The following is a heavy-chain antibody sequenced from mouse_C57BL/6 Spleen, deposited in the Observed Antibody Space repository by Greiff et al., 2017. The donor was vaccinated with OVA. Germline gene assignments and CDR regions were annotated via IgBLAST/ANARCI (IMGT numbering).Heavy chain of an antibody. CDR2: ISSGSSTI. CDR1: GFTFSDYG. D-gene: IGHD1-1*02. CDR3: ARGGGFPWYFDV. V-gene: IGHV5-17*01. Sequence: EVQLVESGGGLVKPGGSLKLSCAASGFTFSDYGMHWVRQAPEKGLEWVAYISSGSSTIYYADTVKGRFTISRDNAKNTLFLQMTSLRSEDTAMYYCARGGGFPWYFDVWGTGTTVTVSS. J-gene: IGHJ1*03.